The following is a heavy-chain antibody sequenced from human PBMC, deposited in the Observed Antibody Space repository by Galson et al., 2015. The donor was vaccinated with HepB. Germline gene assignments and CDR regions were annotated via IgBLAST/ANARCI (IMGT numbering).Heavy chain of an antibody. CDR2: IWYDGSKE. CDR3: ARAQMSMMVGYFDY. V-gene: IGHV3-33*01. Sequence: SLRLSCAASGFTFSSYGMHWVRQAPGKGLEWVAGIWYDGSKEYYADSVKGRFTISRDNSENTLYLQMNSLRAEDTAMYYCARAQMSMMVGYFDYWGQGILVTASS. CDR1: GFTFSSYG. J-gene: IGHJ4*02. D-gene: IGHD3-22*01.